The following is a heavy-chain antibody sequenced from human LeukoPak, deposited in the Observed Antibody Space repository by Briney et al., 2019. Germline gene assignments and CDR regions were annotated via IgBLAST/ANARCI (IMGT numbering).Heavy chain of an antibody. CDR2: IYYSGST. CDR1: GGSISSYY. J-gene: IGHJ4*02. Sequence: PSETLSLTCTVSGGSISSYYWSWIRPPQGKGLEWIGYIYYSGSTNYNPSLKSRVTISLDTSKNQFSLKLSSVTAAETAVYYCATHLLYGWGSYYSYWGQGGLVTVSS. CDR3: ATHLLYGWGSYYSY. D-gene: IGHD3-10*01. V-gene: IGHV4-59*08.